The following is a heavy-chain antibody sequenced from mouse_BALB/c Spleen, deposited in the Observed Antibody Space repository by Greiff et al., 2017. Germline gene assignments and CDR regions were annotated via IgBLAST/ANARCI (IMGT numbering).Heavy chain of an antibody. CDR1: GYTFTDYY. CDR3: ARGTGKGVTWFAY. Sequence: EVQLQQSGPELVKPGASVKMSCKASGYTFTDYYMDWVKQSHGESFEWIGRVNPYNGGTSYNQKFKGKATLTVDKSSSTAYMELNSLTSEDSAVYYCARGTGKGVTWFAYWGQGTLVTVSA. J-gene: IGHJ3*01. CDR2: VNPYNGGT. D-gene: IGHD4-1*01. V-gene: IGHV1-19*01.